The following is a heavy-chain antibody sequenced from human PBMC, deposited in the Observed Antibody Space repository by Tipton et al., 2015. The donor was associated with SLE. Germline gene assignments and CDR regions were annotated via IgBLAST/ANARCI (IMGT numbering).Heavy chain of an antibody. CDR3: ARGCSSSTCEPFYFFGMDV. Sequence: TLSLTCTVSGGSISSSNHYWGWIRQPPGKGLEWIGEVFRGGSTNYSPSLESRVTITVDMSKNQFSLRLISVTAADTAVYYCARGCSSSTCEPFYFFGMDVWGQGTTVTVSS. V-gene: IGHV4-39*07. D-gene: IGHD2-2*01. CDR1: GGSISSSNHY. CDR2: VFRGGST. J-gene: IGHJ6*02.